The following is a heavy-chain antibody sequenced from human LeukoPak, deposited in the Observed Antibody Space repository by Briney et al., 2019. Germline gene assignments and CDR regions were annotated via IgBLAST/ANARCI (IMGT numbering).Heavy chain of an antibody. CDR2: INSDSGGT. CDR3: ARGRVHSWSDAFDI. Sequence: GASVKVSCKASGYTFTGHYMHWVRQAPGQGLEWMGWINSDSGGTKYAQKFQGSVIMTRVTSISTAYMGLSGLKSDDTAVYYCARGRVHSWSDAFDIWGQGTTVTVSS. J-gene: IGHJ3*02. CDR1: GYTFTGHY. D-gene: IGHD1-1*01. V-gene: IGHV1-2*02.